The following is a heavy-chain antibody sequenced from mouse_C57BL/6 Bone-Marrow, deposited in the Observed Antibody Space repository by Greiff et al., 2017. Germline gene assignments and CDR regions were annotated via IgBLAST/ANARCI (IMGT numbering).Heavy chain of an antibody. J-gene: IGHJ3*01. CDR2: IDPENGDT. CDR3: TTMVTPFAY. V-gene: IGHV14-4*01. Sequence: VHVKQSGAELVRPGASVKLSCTASGFNIKDDYMHWVKQRPEQGLEWIGWIDPENGDTEYASQFQGKATITADTSSNTAYLQLSSLTSEDTAVYYCTTMVTPFAYWGQGTLVTVSA. D-gene: IGHD2-2*01. CDR1: GFNIKDDY.